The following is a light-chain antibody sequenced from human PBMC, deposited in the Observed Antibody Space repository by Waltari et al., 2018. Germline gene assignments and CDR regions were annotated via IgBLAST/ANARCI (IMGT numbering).Light chain of an antibody. CDR3: QHYVRLPAT. CDR1: QSVSRA. Sequence: EIVLTQSLGSLCSSPGERVTLPCRASQSVSRALAWYQQKPGQAPRLLIFGASNRATGIPDRFSGSGSETDFSLTISRLEPEDFAVYYCQHYVRLPATFGRGTKVEIK. V-gene: IGKV3-20*01. CDR2: GAS. J-gene: IGKJ1*01.